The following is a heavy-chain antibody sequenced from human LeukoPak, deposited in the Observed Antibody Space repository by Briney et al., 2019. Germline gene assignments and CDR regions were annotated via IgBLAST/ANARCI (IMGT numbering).Heavy chain of an antibody. CDR1: GYTFTSYY. D-gene: IGHD3-22*01. J-gene: IGHJ4*02. V-gene: IGHV1-46*01. CDR3: ARVRPRGDTSGFNYFDY. CDR2: INPSGGST. Sequence: ASVKVSCKASGYTFTSYYMHWVRQAPGQGLEWMGIINPSGGSTSYAQKFQGRVTMTRDMSTSTDYMELSSLRSEDTAVYYCARVRPRGDTSGFNYFDYWGQGTLVTVSS.